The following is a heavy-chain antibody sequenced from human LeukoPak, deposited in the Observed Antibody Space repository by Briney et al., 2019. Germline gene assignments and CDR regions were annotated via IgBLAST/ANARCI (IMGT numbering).Heavy chain of an antibody. CDR1: GFTLNTYS. D-gene: IGHD2-2*01. CDR3: ANHFACGSTSCPPFDS. J-gene: IGHJ4*02. Sequence: GGSLRLSCAASGFTLNTYSINWVRQAPGKGLERVSSISDNSNYIYYSDSVEGRFTISRDNAKNSLYLQMNSLRVEDTAVYYCANHFACGSTSCPPFDSWGQGTLVTVSS. CDR2: ISDNSNYI. V-gene: IGHV3-21*01.